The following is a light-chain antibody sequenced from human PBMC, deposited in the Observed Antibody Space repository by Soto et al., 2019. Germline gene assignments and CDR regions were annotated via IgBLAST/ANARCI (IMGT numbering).Light chain of an antibody. CDR1: SSDVGSYNL. CDR3: CSYAGSSTFFYV. V-gene: IGLV2-23*03. Sequence: QSALTHPASVSGSPGQSITISCTGTSSDVGSYNLVSWYQQLPGKAPKLMIYEGSKRPSGVSNRSSGSKSGNTASLTISGLQAEDEADYYCCSYAGSSTFFYVLGTGTKVTVL. CDR2: EGS. J-gene: IGLJ1*01.